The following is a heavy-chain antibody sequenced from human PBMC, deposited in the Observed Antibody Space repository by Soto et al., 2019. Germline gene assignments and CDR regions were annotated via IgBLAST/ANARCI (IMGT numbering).Heavy chain of an antibody. Sequence: QVQLQESGPGLVKPSETLSLTCTVSGGSISSYYWSWIRQPPGKGLEWIGYIYYSGSTNYNPSLKSRVTISVDTSKKEFSLKLTSVTAADTAVYYCARHSYYYYYMDVWGKGTTVTVSS. V-gene: IGHV4-59*08. CDR1: GGSISSYY. CDR2: IYYSGST. J-gene: IGHJ6*03. CDR3: ARHSYYYYYMDV.